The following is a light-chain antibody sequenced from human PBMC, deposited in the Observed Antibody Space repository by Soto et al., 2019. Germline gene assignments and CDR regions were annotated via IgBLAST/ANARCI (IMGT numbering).Light chain of an antibody. CDR1: SSDVGGDKS. V-gene: IGLV2-14*01. CDR3: GSYTNSSTPYV. J-gene: IGLJ1*01. CDR2: EVS. Sequence: QSVLTQPPSVSGSPGQSVTMSCTGTSSDVGGDKSVSWYQQHPGKAPKVMIYEVSNRPSGVSNRFSASKSGNTASLTISGLQAEDEADYYCGSYTNSSTPYVFGTGTKVTDL.